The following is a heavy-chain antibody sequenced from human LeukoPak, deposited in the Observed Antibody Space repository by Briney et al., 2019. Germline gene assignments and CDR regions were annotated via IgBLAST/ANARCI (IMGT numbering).Heavy chain of an antibody. J-gene: IGHJ3*02. D-gene: IGHD1-26*01. CDR1: GFTFSSYW. CDR3: ARAFIAVGAFDI. Sequence: GGSLRLSCAASGFTFSSYWMHWVRQAPGKGLVWVSRINSDGSSTSYADSVKGRFTISRDNAKNTLYLQMNSLRAEDTAVYYCARAFIAVGAFDIWGHGTMVTVSS. V-gene: IGHV3-74*01. CDR2: INSDGSST.